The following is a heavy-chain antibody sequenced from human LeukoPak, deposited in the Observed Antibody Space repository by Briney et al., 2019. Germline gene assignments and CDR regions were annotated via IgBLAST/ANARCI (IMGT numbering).Heavy chain of an antibody. CDR1: GFTFSSYA. V-gene: IGHV3-30*04. Sequence: GGSLRLSCAASGFTFSSYAMRWVRQAPGKGLEWVAVISYDGSNKYYADSVKGRFTISRDNSKNTLYLQMNSLRAEDTAVYYCARDPGPFYGEGGFGYWGQGTLVTVSS. J-gene: IGHJ4*02. CDR2: ISYDGSNK. D-gene: IGHD4-17*01. CDR3: ARDPGPFYGEGGFGY.